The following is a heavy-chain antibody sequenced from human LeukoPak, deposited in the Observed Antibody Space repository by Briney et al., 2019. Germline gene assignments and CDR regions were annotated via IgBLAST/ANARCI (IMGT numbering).Heavy chain of an antibody. V-gene: IGHV3-7*05. J-gene: IGHJ4*02. CDR2: INQDGSDR. CDR3: ARDRGPNTFDY. CDR1: GFTFSSSW. Sequence: GESLRRSCAASGFTFSSSWMSWVRQAPGKGLEWVASINQDGSDRYYVDSVKGRFTISRDNAKNSLYLQMNSLRAEDTAVYYCARDRGPNTFDYWGQGSLVTVSS.